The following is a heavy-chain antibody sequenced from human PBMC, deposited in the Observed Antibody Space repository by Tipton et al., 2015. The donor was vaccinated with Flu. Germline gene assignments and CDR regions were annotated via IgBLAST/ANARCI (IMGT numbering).Heavy chain of an antibody. J-gene: IGHJ5*02. CDR3: ARRDYSSYVSEPKNWFHP. CDR2: INHSGST. V-gene: IGHV4-34*01. D-gene: IGHD4-11*01. Sequence: TLSLTCAVYGGSFSGYYWTWIRQPPGKGLEWIGEINHSGSTNYNPSLKSRVTISVDTSKNQFYLRLSSVTAADTAVYYCARRDYSSYVSEPKNWFHPWGQGTLVTVSS. CDR1: GGSFSGYY.